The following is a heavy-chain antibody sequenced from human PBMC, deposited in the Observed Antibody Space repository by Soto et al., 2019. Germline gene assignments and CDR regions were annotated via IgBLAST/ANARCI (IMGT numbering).Heavy chain of an antibody. CDR2: ISSGGTTI. CDR3: ARSLDFLICYLSD. Sequence: PGGSLRLSCAASGFTFSSYEMNWVRQAPGKGLEWVSYISSGGTTIYYSDSVKSRFTISSDNAKNSLALQMNSLRADATAIYYCARSLDFLICYLSDWGQGTLVTVSS. V-gene: IGHV3-48*03. D-gene: IGHD3-9*01. J-gene: IGHJ4*02. CDR1: GFTFSSYE.